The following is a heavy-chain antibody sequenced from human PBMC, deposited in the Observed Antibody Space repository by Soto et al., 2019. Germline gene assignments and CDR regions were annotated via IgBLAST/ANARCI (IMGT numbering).Heavy chain of an antibody. CDR1: GFTFGDYA. V-gene: IGHV3-49*03. D-gene: IGHD3-16*02. Sequence: GGSLRPSGTVPGFTFGDYAMSGFGRAPGKGLGGVGFFRIKAFGGTTEYAASVKGRLTNSRDDSKSIAYLQMNSLKTEDTAVYYCTRAENYYDYVWGSYRYTQFDFWGQGTLVTVSS. J-gene: IGHJ4*02. CDR3: TRAENYYDYVWGSYRYTQFDF. CDR2: FRIKAFGGTT.